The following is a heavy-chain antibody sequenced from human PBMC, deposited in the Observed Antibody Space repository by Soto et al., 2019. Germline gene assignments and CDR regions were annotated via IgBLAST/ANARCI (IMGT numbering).Heavy chain of an antibody. D-gene: IGHD2-21*01. CDR2: INPDNGNT. Sequence: ASVKVSCKASGYTFTRYPMNWVRQAPGQRRAWMGWINPDNGNTKSSQKFQDRVIITRDTSASTAYMDLSSLRSEDTAVYYCARGIATGQLDPWGQGTLVTVSS. V-gene: IGHV1-3*01. CDR1: GYTFTRYP. CDR3: ARGIATGQLDP. J-gene: IGHJ5*02.